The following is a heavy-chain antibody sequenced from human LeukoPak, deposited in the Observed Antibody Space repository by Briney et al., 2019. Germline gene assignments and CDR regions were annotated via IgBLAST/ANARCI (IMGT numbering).Heavy chain of an antibody. CDR1: GFTFSSYA. J-gene: IGHJ4*02. Sequence: GGSLRLSCAVSGFTFSSYAMHWVRQAPGKGLEWVAVISYDGSNKYYADSVKGRFTISRDNSKNTLYLQMNSLRAEDTAVYYCARDLGQGYFDYWGQGTLVTVSS. CDR3: ARDLGQGYFDY. V-gene: IGHV3-30-3*01. CDR2: ISYDGSNK.